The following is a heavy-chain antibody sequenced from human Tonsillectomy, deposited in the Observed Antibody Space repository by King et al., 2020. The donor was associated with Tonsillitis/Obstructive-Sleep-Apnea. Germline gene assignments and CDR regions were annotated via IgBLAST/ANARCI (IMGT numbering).Heavy chain of an antibody. Sequence: VQLVQSGAEVKKPGESVKISCKGSGYSFSNYWIGWVRQMPEKGLEWMGIIYPGDSISIYSQYFQGQGTISAHRSISTAYLQWSSLKASDTAVYYCARQEGYWGQGTQVTVSS. CDR2: IYPGDSIS. J-gene: IGHJ4*02. CDR3: ARQEGY. V-gene: IGHV5-51*01. CDR1: GYSFSNYW.